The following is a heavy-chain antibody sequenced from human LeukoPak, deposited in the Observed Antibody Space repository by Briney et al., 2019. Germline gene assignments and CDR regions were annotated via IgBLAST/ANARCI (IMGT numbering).Heavy chain of an antibody. CDR1: GFTFSSYW. V-gene: IGHV3-7*01. CDR2: IKEDGSVK. Sequence: GSLRLSCAVSGFTFSSYWMSWVRQAPGKGLEWVAHIKEDGSVKAYVDSVRGRFTISRDNSKNSLYLQMDSLRTEDTALYYCAKDHYYDATGYPDYWGQGTLVTVSS. CDR3: AKDHYYDATGYPDY. D-gene: IGHD3-22*01. J-gene: IGHJ4*02.